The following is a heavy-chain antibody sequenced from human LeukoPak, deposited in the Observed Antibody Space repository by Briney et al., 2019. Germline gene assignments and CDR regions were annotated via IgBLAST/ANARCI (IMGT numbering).Heavy chain of an antibody. CDR1: GFTFSSYW. Sequence: GGSLRLSCAASGFTFSSYWMSWVRQAPGKGLGWVANIKQDGSEKYYVDSVKGRFTISRDNAKNSLYLQMNSLRAEDTAVYYCARVGSSSWSVGGDYWGQGTLVTVSS. D-gene: IGHD6-13*01. J-gene: IGHJ4*02. CDR3: ARVGSSSWSVGGDY. V-gene: IGHV3-7*01. CDR2: IKQDGSEK.